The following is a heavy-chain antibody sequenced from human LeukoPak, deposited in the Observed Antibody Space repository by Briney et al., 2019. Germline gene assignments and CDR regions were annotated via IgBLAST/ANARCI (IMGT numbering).Heavy chain of an antibody. V-gene: IGHV1-2*02. CDR1: GYSFTDSY. CDR2: INPNSGGT. D-gene: IGHD6-19*01. CDR3: ARAYSSGWYLG. J-gene: IGHJ4*02. Sequence: GASVKVSCKASGYSFTDSYMHWVRQAPGQGLEWMGWINPNSGGTNYAQELQGRVTMTTDTSTSTAYMELRSLRSDDTAVYYCARAYSSGWYLGWGQGTLVTVSS.